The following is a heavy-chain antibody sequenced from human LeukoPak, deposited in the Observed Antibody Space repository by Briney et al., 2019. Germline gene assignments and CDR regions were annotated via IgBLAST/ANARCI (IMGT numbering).Heavy chain of an antibody. CDR1: GGSISSSNW. V-gene: IGHV4-4*02. D-gene: IGHD6-13*01. J-gene: IGHJ5*02. CDR3: ARHGSASTWDRWFDP. Sequence: PSGTLSLTCAVSGGSISSSNWWSWVRQPPGKGLEWIGEIYHSGSTNYNPSLKSRVTISVDTSKNQFSLKLSSVTAADTAVYYCARHGSASTWDRWFDPWGQGTLVTVSS. CDR2: IYHSGST.